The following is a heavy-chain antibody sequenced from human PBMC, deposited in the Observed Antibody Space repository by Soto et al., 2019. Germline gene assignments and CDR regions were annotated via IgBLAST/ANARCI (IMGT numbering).Heavy chain of an antibody. CDR1: GGSISSSSYY. CDR3: ARLSLLDGIVY. CDR2: IYYSGST. J-gene: IGHJ4*02. V-gene: IGHV4-39*01. Sequence: QLLESGPGLVKPSETLSLTCTVSGGSISSSSYYWGWIRQPPGKGLEWIGSIYYSGSTYYNPSLKSRVTISVDTSKNQFSLKLSSVTAADTAVYYCARLSLLDGIVYWGQGTLVTVSS. D-gene: IGHD1-1*01.